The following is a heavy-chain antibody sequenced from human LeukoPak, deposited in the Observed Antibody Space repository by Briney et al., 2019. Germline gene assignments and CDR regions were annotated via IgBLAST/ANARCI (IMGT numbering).Heavy chain of an antibody. V-gene: IGHV3-48*04. Sequence: GGSLRLSCAASGFTFSSYGMSWVRQAPGKGLEWVSYISSSGSTIYYADSVKGRFTISRDNAKNSLYLQMNSLRAEDTAVYYCARGRIRGSYNSPPGYWGQGTLVTVSS. CDR3: ARGRIRGSYNSPPGY. J-gene: IGHJ4*02. CDR2: ISSSGSTI. D-gene: IGHD1-26*01. CDR1: GFTFSSYG.